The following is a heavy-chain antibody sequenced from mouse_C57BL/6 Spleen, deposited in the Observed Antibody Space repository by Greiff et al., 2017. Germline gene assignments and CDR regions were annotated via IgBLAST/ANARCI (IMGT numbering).Heavy chain of an antibody. CDR2: ISSGSSTI. CDR3: ARVYYYGSSYGGFAY. D-gene: IGHD1-1*01. Sequence: EVQVVESGGGLVKPGGSLKLSCAASGFTFSDYGMHWVRQAPEKGLEWVAYISSGSSTIYYADTVKGRFTISRDNAKNTLFLQMTSLRSEDTAMYYCARVYYYGSSYGGFAYWGQGTLVTVSA. V-gene: IGHV5-17*01. CDR1: GFTFSDYG. J-gene: IGHJ3*01.